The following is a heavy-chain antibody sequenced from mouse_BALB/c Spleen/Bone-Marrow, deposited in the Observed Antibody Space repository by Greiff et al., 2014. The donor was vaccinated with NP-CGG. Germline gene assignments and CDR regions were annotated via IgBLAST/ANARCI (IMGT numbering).Heavy chain of an antibody. Sequence: EVQLQESGPELVKPGASVKMSCKASGYTFTSYVMHWVKQKPGQGLEWIGYINPYNDGTTYNEKFKGKATLTSDKSSSTAYMELSSLTSEDSAVYYCARGNYCDYDYFDYWGQGTTLTVSS. CDR1: GYTFTSYV. CDR3: ARGNYCDYDYFDY. CDR2: INPYNDGT. V-gene: IGHV1-14*01. D-gene: IGHD2-4*01. J-gene: IGHJ2*01.